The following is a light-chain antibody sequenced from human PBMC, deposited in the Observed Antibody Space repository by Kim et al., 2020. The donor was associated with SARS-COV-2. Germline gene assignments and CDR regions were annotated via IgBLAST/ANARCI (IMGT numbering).Light chain of an antibody. Sequence: PGQTASITCSGDKLGDKYACWYQQKPGQSPVLVIYQDSKRPSGIPERFSGSNSGNTATLTISGTQAMDEADYYCQAWDSSTADVVFGGGTKLTVL. CDR3: QAWDSSTADVV. CDR1: KLGDKY. V-gene: IGLV3-1*01. CDR2: QDS. J-gene: IGLJ2*01.